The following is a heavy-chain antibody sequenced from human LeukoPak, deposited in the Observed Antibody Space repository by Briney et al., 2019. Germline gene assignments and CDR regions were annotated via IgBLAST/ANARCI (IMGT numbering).Heavy chain of an antibody. CDR2: IIPIFGTT. D-gene: IGHD3-22*01. J-gene: IGHJ3*02. CDR3: ARDRRDSSGYYYEGHDAFDI. V-gene: IGHV1-69*05. CDR1: GGTFSSYA. Sequence: SVKVSCKASGGTFSSYAISWVRQAPGQGLEWMGGIIPIFGTTNYAQKFQGRVTITTDESTSTAYMELSSLRSEDTAVYYCARDRRDSSGYYYEGHDAFDIWGQGTMVTVSS.